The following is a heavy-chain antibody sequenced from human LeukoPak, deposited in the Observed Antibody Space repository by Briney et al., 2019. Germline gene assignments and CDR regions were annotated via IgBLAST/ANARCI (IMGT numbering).Heavy chain of an antibody. D-gene: IGHD6-13*01. CDR2: ISSSSSYI. CDR1: GFTFSSYS. V-gene: IGHV3-21*01. Sequence: GGSLRLSCAASGFTFSSYSMNWVRQAPGKGLEWVSSISSSSSYIYYADSVKGRFTISRDNAKNSLYLQMNSLRAEDTAVYYCARDTISEQYIAAVPEFDYWGQGTLVTVSS. CDR3: ARDTISEQYIAAVPEFDY. J-gene: IGHJ4*02.